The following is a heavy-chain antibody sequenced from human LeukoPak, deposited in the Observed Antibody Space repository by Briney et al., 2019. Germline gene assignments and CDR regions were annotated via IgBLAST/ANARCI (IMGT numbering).Heavy chain of an antibody. CDR1: GYTFTSYG. J-gene: IGHJ6*02. D-gene: IGHD3-9*01. CDR2: INAYNGNT. V-gene: IGHV1-18*01. Sequence: VASVKVSCKASGYTFTSYGISWLRQAPGQGLEWMGWINAYNGNTNYARKLQGRVTMTTDTSTSTAYMELRSLRSDDTAVYYCARDAPYYDILTGLYYYGMDVWGQGTTVTVSS. CDR3: ARDAPYYDILTGLYYYGMDV.